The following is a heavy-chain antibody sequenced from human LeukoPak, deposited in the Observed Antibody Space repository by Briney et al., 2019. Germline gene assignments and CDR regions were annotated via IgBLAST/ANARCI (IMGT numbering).Heavy chain of an antibody. CDR2: ISYSGST. CDR1: SVSITKDGQS. Sequence: SQTLSLTRTVSSVSITKDGQSWTWIRQPPGKGLEWIGDISYSGSTKYKPSLKRRLTISGDVSKNQFSLKLTSVSEPRTGVYYSAREVVLNSRPDAFDIWGQGTMVTVSS. D-gene: IGHD2-21*01. CDR3: AREVVLNSRPDAFDI. V-gene: IGHV4-31*03. J-gene: IGHJ3*02.